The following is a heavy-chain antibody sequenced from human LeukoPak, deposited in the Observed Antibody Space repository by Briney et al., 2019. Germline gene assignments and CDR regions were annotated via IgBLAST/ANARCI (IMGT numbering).Heavy chain of an antibody. CDR3: ARDRWEPAGGFDY. CDR2: IYSGGST. J-gene: IGHJ4*02. Sequence: GGSLRLSCAASGFTVSSNYMSWVRQAPGKGLEWVSVIYSGGSTYYADSVKGRFTISRDNSKNTLYLQMNSLRAEDTAVYYCARDRWEPAGGFDYWGQGTLVTVSS. V-gene: IGHV3-66*01. D-gene: IGHD1-26*01. CDR1: GFTVSSNY.